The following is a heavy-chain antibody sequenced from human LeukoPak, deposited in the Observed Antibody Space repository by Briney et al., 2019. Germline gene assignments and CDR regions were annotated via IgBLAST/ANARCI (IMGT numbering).Heavy chain of an antibody. CDR2: ISSSGSTI. CDR1: GFTFSDYY. Sequence: PGGSLRLSCAASGFTFSDYYMSWIRQAPGKGLEWVSYISSSGSTIYYADSVKGRFTISRDNANNSLYLQMNSLRAEDTAVYYCASSEPYYDFWSGYYETSYYYMDVWGKGTTVTVSS. V-gene: IGHV3-11*04. J-gene: IGHJ6*03. CDR3: ASSEPYYDFWSGYYETSYYYMDV. D-gene: IGHD3-3*01.